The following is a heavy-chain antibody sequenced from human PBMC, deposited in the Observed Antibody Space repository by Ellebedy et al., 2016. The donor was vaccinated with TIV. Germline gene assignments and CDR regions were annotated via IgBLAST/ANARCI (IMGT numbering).Heavy chain of an antibody. J-gene: IGHJ4*02. V-gene: IGHV1-18*04. CDR3: ARFVDGDYEDY. CDR2: ISGYNGNT. CDR1: GYTFTNYG. D-gene: IGHD4-17*01. Sequence: AASMKVSCKASGYTFTNYGISWVRQAPGQGLEWMGWISGYNGNTYSAQKLQGRVTMTTDTSTSTAYMELRSLRSDDTAVYYCARFVDGDYEDYWGQGALVTVSS.